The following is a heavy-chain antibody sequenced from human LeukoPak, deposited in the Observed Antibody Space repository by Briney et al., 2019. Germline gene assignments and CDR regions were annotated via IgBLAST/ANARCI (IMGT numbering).Heavy chain of an antibody. Sequence: GGSLRLSRAASGFTFSSYSMNWVRQAPGKGLEWVSSISSSSSYIYYADSVKGRFTISRDNAKNSLYLQMNSLRAEDTAVYYCARDFGGDQDYWGQGTLVTVSS. CDR1: GFTFSSYS. CDR3: ARDFGGDQDY. CDR2: ISSSSSYI. J-gene: IGHJ4*02. V-gene: IGHV3-21*01. D-gene: IGHD2-21*01.